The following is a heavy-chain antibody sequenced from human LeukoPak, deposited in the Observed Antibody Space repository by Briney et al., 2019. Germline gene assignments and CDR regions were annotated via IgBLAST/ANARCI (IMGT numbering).Heavy chain of an antibody. CDR1: GFTFSSCG. V-gene: IGHV3-30*03. Sequence: GGSLRLSCAASGFTFSSCGMHWVRQAPGKGLEWVAVISYDGSNKYYADSVKGRFTISRDNSKNTLYLQMNSLRAEDTAVYYCASLEMATIGWGQGTLVTVSS. CDR3: ASLEMATIG. CDR2: ISYDGSNK. D-gene: IGHD5-24*01. J-gene: IGHJ4*02.